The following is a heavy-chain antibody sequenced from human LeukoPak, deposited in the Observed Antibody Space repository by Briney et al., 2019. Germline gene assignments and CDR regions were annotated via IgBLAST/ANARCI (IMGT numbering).Heavy chain of an antibody. V-gene: IGHV1-8*01. CDR1: GDTFTSYD. CDR2: MNANSGNT. CDR3: ARGASRSFDY. Sequence: ASVKVPCKASGDTFTSYDINWVRQATGQGLEWMGWMNANSGNTGYAQKFQGRVTMTRSTSISTAYMELSSLRSDDTAVYYCARGASRSFDYWGQGTLVTVSS. J-gene: IGHJ4*02.